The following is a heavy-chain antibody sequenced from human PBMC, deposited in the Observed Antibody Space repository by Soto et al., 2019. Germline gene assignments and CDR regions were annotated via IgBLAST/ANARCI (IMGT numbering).Heavy chain of an antibody. CDR3: AREGGQCYDFWRGNPKKTKDNYNYSRTA. CDR2: INHSGST. D-gene: IGHD3-3*01. J-gene: IGHJ6*04. CDR1: GGSFSGYY. Sequence: QVQLQQWGAGLLKPSETLSLTCAVYGGSFSGYYWSWIRQPPGKGLEWIGEINHSGSTNYNPSLRGGVTIQVNPSRNRFSWRRGFVPAATRAVYYGAREGGQCYDFWRGNPKKTKDNYNYSRTAGDKGTRVPASS. V-gene: IGHV4-34*01.